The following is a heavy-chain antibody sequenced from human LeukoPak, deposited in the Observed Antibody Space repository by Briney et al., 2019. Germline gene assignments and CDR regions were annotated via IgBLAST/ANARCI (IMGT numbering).Heavy chain of an antibody. D-gene: IGHD6-19*01. V-gene: IGHV3-48*01. Sequence: GGSLRLSCATSGFTFSTYSMNWVPQAPGKGLECVSYINSISSTIYYADSVKGRFTISRDNYKNTLYLQMKRLRAEDTAVYYCARILDSAWGELGYWGQGTLVTVSS. CDR3: ARILDSAWGELGY. J-gene: IGHJ4*02. CDR1: GFTFSTYS. CDR2: INSISSTI.